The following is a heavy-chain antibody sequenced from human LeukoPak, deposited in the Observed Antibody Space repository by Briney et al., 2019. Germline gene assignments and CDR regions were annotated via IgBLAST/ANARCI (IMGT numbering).Heavy chain of an antibody. Sequence: GGSLRLSYAASGFTFSSYGMHWVRQAPGKGLEWVAVISYDGSNKYYADSVKGRFTISRDNSKNTLYLQMNSLRAEDTAVYYCATQWGYDSMGFDYWGQGTLVTVSS. D-gene: IGHD5-12*01. V-gene: IGHV3-30*03. CDR1: GFTFSSYG. J-gene: IGHJ4*02. CDR2: ISYDGSNK. CDR3: ATQWGYDSMGFDY.